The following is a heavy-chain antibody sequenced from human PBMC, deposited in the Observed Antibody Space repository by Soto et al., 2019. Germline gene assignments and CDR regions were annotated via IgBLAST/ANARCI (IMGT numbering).Heavy chain of an antibody. V-gene: IGHV4-59*01. CDR1: GGSISSYY. Sequence: SETLSLTCTVSGGSISSYYWSWIRQPPGKGLEWIGYIYYSGSTNYNPSLKSRVTISVDTSKNQFSLKLSSVTAADTAVYYCARGAVVVPGEESYYYYYMDVWGKGTTVTVSS. D-gene: IGHD2-2*01. CDR2: IYYSGST. CDR3: ARGAVVVPGEESYYYYYMDV. J-gene: IGHJ6*03.